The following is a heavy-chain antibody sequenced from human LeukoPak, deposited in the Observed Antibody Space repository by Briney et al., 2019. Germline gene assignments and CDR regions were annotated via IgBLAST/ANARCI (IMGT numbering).Heavy chain of an antibody. V-gene: IGHV1-69*05. D-gene: IGHD2-2*01. Sequence: SVKVSCKASGATFSTYAISWVRQAPGQGLEWMGGIIPTFYTANYAQEFQGRVTITTDESTNTAYMELSSLRSEDTAVYYCASDLGYCSRTSCYFDYWGQGTLVTVSS. J-gene: IGHJ4*02. CDR1: GATFSTYA. CDR3: ASDLGYCSRTSCYFDY. CDR2: IIPTFYTA.